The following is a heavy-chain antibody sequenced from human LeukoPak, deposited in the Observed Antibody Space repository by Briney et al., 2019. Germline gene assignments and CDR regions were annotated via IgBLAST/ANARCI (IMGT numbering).Heavy chain of an antibody. CDR3: ARDISGGIDAFDI. J-gene: IGHJ3*02. CDR2: IYSGGST. Sequence: GGSLRLSCAASEFSVGSNYMTWVRQAPGKGLEWVSLIYSGGSTYYADSVKGRFTISRDNAKNSLYLQMNSLRAEDTALYYCARDISGGIDAFDIWGQGTMVTVSS. D-gene: IGHD1-26*01. V-gene: IGHV3-53*01. CDR1: EFSVGSNY.